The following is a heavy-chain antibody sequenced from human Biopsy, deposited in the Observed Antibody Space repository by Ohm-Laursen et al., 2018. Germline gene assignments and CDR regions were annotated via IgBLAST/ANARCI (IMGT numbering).Heavy chain of an antibody. J-gene: IGHJ4*02. D-gene: IGHD3-10*01. V-gene: IGHV3-11*01. CDR3: ATDGAGSYNEN. CDR2: ISGSGVTK. Sequence: SLRLSCAASGFTFGDYYMSWIRQAPGKGLEWVSYISGSGVTKMNADSEKGRFTVSRDNAKNSLYLEMNNLTVEDTAVYYCATDGAGSYNENWGQGTLVSVSS. CDR1: GFTFGDYY.